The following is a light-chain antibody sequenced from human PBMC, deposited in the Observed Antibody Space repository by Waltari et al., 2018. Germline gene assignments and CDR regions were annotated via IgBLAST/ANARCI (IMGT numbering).Light chain of an antibody. CDR2: RND. Sequence: QSVLTQPPSASGTPGQRVTLSCSGRASNLGNNVVNWYQQFPGKAPKLVIYRNDQRPSGVPDRFSGSKSGTSASLAISGLQSEDEADYYCATWDDSPSGHWVFGGGTKVTVL. CDR3: ATWDDSPSGHWV. J-gene: IGLJ3*02. CDR1: ASNLGNNV. V-gene: IGLV1-44*01.